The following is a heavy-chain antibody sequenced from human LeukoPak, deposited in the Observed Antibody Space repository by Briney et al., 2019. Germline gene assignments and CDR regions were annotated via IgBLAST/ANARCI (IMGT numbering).Heavy chain of an antibody. CDR1: GYTFTSYY. J-gene: IGHJ4*02. CDR3: AGGSIRNWRIDY. V-gene: IGHV1-46*01. Sequence: ASVKVSCKASGYTFTSYYMHWVRQAPGQGLEWMGIINPSGGSTSYTQKFQGRVTMTRDTSTSTVYMDLSSLRSEDTAVYYCAGGSIRNWRIDYWGQGTLVTVSS. D-gene: IGHD1-1*01. CDR2: INPSGGST.